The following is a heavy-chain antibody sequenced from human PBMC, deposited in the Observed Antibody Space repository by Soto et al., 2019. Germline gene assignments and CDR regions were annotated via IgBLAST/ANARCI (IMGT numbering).Heavy chain of an antibody. CDR2: ISYDGSNK. CDR3: ARAVPYFDY. CDR1: GFTFSSYA. D-gene: IGHD2-2*01. J-gene: IGHJ4*02. Sequence: GGSLRLSWAASGFTFSSYAMHWVRQAPGKGLEWVAVISYDGSNKYYADSVKGRFTISRDNSKNTLYLQMNSLRAEDTAVYYCARAVPYFDYWGQGTLVTVSS. V-gene: IGHV3-30-3*01.